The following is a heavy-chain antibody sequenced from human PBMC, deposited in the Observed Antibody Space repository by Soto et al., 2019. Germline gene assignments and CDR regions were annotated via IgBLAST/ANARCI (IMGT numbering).Heavy chain of an antibody. V-gene: IGHV1-8*01. CDR1: GYTFTNYH. J-gene: IGHJ4*02. Sequence: QVQLVQSGAEVKKPGASVKVSCKASGYTFTNYHIHWVRQATGQGLEWMGWMNPNSGDTDYAQKFQGRVTKTKDTSITASYVELSGLRTEDPAVYYCAKGGGGRWYSGDYWGQGTLVTVSS. CDR2: MNPNSGDT. D-gene: IGHD6-13*01. CDR3: AKGGGGRWYSGDY.